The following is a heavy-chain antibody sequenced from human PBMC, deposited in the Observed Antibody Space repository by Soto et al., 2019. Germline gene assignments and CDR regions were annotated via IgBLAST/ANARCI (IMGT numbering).Heavy chain of an antibody. CDR1: GGTFSSYT. J-gene: IGHJ4*02. CDR2: IIPILGIA. Sequence: QVQLVQSGAEVKKPGSSVKVSCKASGGTFSSYTISWVRQAPGQGLEWMGRIIPILGIANYAQKFQGRVTITADKATSTAYTELSSLRSEDTAVYYCATLLDESDYWGQGTLVTVSS. V-gene: IGHV1-69*02. CDR3: ATLLDESDY.